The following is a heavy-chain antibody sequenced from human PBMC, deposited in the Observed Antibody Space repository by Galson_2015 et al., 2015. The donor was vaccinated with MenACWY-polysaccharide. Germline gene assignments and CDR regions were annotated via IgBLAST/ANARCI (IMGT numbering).Heavy chain of an antibody. CDR2: IKQDGSEK. D-gene: IGHD1-26*01. CDR3: ANGGGTYSY. Sequence: LRLSCAASGFTFSSSWMSWVRQAPGKGLEWVANIKQDGSEKNYVDSVRGRFTISRDNAQNSLYLQMNTLTAEDTAVYYCANGGGTYSYWGQGTLVTVSS. J-gene: IGHJ4*02. CDR1: GFTFSSSW. V-gene: IGHV3-7*01.